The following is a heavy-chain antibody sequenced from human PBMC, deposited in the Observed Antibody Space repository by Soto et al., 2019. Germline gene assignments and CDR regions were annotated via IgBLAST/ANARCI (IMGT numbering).Heavy chain of an antibody. CDR2: TYYRPKWYN. V-gene: IGHV6-1*01. D-gene: IGHD6-6*01. CDR3: ARLASSPSLDYYYYYGMDV. J-gene: IGHJ6*01. CDR1: VDSVASDSAA. Sequence: QTLSLTCAISVDSVASDSAAWNWIRRSPLRGLEWLGRTYYRPKWYNDYAVSVKSRITITPDTSKNQFSLQLNSVTPEDTAVYYCARLASSPSLDYYYYYGMDVWGQGTTVTVSS.